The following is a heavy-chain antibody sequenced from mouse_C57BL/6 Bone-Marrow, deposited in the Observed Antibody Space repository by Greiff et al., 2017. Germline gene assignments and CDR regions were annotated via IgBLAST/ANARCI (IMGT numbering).Heavy chain of an antibody. Sequence: VQLQQSGPGLVQPSQSLSITCTVSGFSLTSYGVHWVRQPPGKGLEWLGVIWSGGSTVYNAAFISRLSISKDTSKSQVLFKMNSLQADDTDIYYCDKNRDCPYDMDYWGQGTSVTVSA. CDR2: IWSGGST. CDR3: DKNRDCPYDMDY. CDR1: GFSLTSYG. J-gene: IGHJ4*01. V-gene: IGHV2-4*01. D-gene: IGHD3-3*01.